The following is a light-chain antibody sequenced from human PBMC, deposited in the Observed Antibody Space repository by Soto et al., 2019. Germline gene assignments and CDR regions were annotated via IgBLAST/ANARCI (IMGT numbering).Light chain of an antibody. Sequence: EIMLTQSPATLSLSPGERATFSCKASQSVGTSLAWFQQKPGQAPRLLIYDASVRATGIPARFSGSGSGTDFTLTISRRQPEDIAMYYCQQSSNWPPWTFGRGTRVEI. V-gene: IGKV3-11*01. CDR2: DAS. CDR3: QQSSNWPPWT. CDR1: QSVGTS. J-gene: IGKJ1*01.